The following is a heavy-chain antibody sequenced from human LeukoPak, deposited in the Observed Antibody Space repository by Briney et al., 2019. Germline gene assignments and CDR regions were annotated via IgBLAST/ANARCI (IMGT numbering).Heavy chain of an antibody. D-gene: IGHD3-22*01. V-gene: IGHV4-34*01. J-gene: IGHJ4*02. Sequence: PSETLSLTCAVYGGSFSGYYWSWIRQPPGKGLEWIGEINHSGSTNYNPSLKSRVTISVDTSKNQFSLKLSSVTAADTAVYYCARGPSNYDSSGYYWGQGTLVTVSS. CDR3: ARGPSNYDSSGYY. CDR1: GGSFSGYY. CDR2: INHSGST.